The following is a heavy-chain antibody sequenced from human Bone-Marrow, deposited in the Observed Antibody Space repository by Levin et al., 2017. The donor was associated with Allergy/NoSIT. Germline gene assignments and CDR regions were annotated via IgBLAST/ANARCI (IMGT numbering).Heavy chain of an antibody. CDR3: VRDPGLLWFGETNHYYGLDV. D-gene: IGHD3-10*01. CDR1: AVSVNSGDYY. Sequence: SETLSLTCTVSAVSVNSGDYYWVWIRQPPGKGLEWIGYIHNSGTTSFNPSLKSRLSISLDTSNNQFSLNVTSVTSADTAVYYCVRDPGLLWFGETNHYYGLDVWGQGTTVTVSS. J-gene: IGHJ6*02. CDR2: IHNSGTT. V-gene: IGHV4-30-4*01.